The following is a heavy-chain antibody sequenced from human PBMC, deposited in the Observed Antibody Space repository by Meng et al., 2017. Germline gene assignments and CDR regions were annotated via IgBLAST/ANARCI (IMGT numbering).Heavy chain of an antibody. CDR3: VTSGTGHPYYFGY. V-gene: IGHV3-7*01. CDR2: IKEGGSKK. Sequence: GGSLRLSCAASGFTFGGQWMSWVRQAPGKGLEWVANIKEGGSKKYYVDSVKGRFTISKDNAKNSLYLQMSSLRAENTDVYYCVTSGTGHPYYFGYWGQGTLVTVSS. CDR1: GFTFGGQW. J-gene: IGHJ4*02. D-gene: IGHD1-1*01.